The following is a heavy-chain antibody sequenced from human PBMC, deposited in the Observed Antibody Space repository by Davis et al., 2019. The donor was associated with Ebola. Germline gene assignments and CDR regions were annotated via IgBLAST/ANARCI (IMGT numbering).Heavy chain of an antibody. Sequence: GGSLRLSCSASGFTFSSYAMHWVRQAPGKGLEYVSAISSNWGSTYYADSVKGRFTISRDNAKNSLYLQMNSLRAEDTAVYYCARDRGEYDFWSGYYFYYYYGMDVWGQGTTVTVSS. V-gene: IGHV3-64*04. CDR2: ISSNWGST. J-gene: IGHJ6*02. CDR3: ARDRGEYDFWSGYYFYYYYGMDV. D-gene: IGHD3-3*01. CDR1: GFTFSSYA.